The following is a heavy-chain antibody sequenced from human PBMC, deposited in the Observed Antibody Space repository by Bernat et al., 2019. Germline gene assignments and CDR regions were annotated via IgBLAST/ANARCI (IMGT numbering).Heavy chain of an antibody. Sequence: QVQLQESGPGLVKPSETLSLTCTVSGGSISSYYWSWIRQPPGKGLEWIGYIYYSGSTNYNPSLKSRVTISVDTSKNQFSLKLSSVTAADTAVYYCARANWNSQNFDYWGQGTPVTVYS. CDR1: GGSISSYY. CDR2: IYYSGST. D-gene: IGHD1-1*01. CDR3: ARANWNSQNFDY. V-gene: IGHV4-59*01. J-gene: IGHJ4*02.